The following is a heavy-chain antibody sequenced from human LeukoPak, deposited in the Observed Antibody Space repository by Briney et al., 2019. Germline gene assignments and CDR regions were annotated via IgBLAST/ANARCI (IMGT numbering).Heavy chain of an antibody. D-gene: IGHD6-13*01. J-gene: IGHJ4*02. Sequence: ASVKLSCKASGYAFTCYYIPWGRQAPGQGLEPKGWINPNSGGTNYAQKFQGWVTMTRNTSISTAYMELSRLRSDDTAVYYCARGSSSWSTINYCGQGTLVTGSS. CDR2: INPNSGGT. CDR3: ARGSSSWSTINY. CDR1: GYAFTCYY. V-gene: IGHV1-2*04.